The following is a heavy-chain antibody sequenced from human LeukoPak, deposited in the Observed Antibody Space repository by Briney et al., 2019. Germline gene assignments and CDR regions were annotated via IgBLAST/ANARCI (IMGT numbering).Heavy chain of an antibody. CDR2: ISGSGGTV. V-gene: IGHV3-48*01. J-gene: IGHJ4*02. D-gene: IGHD3-10*01. CDR3: AKDSHRTGSYSGTYPYYFDY. CDR1: GFTFSDFS. Sequence: PGGSLRLSCAASGFTFSDFSMNWVRQAPGKGLEWLSYISGSGGTVYYADSVKGRFTISRDNAKSSLYLQTNGLRAEDTAVYYCAKDSHRTGSYSGTYPYYFDYWGQGTLVSVSS.